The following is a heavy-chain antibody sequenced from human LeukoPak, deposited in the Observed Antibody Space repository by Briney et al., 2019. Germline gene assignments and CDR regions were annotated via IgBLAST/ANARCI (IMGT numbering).Heavy chain of an antibody. V-gene: IGHV3-53*01. CDR1: GFTVSSNY. CDR2: IYSGGST. Sequence: GGSLRLSCAASGFTVSSNYMSWVRQAPGKGLEWVSVIYSGGSTYYADSVKGRFTISRDNSKNTLYLQMNSLRAEDTAVYYCARDLPERGQHPYYYYYMDVWGKGTTVTISS. J-gene: IGHJ6*03. D-gene: IGHD6-13*01. CDR3: ARDLPERGQHPYYYYYMDV.